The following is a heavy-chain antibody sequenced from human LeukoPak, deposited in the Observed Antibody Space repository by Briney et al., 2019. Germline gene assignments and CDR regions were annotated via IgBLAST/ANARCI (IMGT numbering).Heavy chain of an antibody. J-gene: IGHJ3*01. CDR2: ISNGGTTK. Sequence: GGSLRLSCETSGFTFSSYEMNWVRQAPGKGLEWVSFISNGGTTKHYAKSVRGRFTISRDNVKKSLYLQMSSLRVEDTAVYFCARDYYDGSGYYYYDAFDFWGQGTLVTVSS. D-gene: IGHD3-22*01. CDR1: GFTFSSYE. CDR3: ARDYYDGSGYYYYDAFDF. V-gene: IGHV3-48*03.